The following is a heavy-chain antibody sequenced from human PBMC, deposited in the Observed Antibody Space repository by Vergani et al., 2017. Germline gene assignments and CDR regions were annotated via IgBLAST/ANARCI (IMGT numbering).Heavy chain of an antibody. Sequence: VQLVQSGAEVRKPGASVTVSCTASGYIFKNYYIHWLRQAPGQAFEWMGGIIPIFGTANYAQKFQGRVTITADESTSTAYMELSSLRSEDTAVYYCARGAQLVYYYYMDVWGKGTTVTVSS. D-gene: IGHD6-6*01. J-gene: IGHJ6*03. CDR1: GYIFKNYY. V-gene: IGHV1-69*12. CDR2: IIPIFGTA. CDR3: ARGAQLVYYYYMDV.